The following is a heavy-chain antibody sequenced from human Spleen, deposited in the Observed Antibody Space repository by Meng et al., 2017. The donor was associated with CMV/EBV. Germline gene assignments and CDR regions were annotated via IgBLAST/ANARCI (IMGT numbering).Heavy chain of an antibody. J-gene: IGHJ5*02. V-gene: IGHV3-23*03. CDR3: AKGGPRWERGFDP. CDR1: ELTFRGYG. CDR2: IYSGGSST. D-gene: IGHD1-26*01. Sequence: AASELTFRGYGMSWVRQAPGKGLEWVSIIYSGGSSTYYTDSVKGRFTISRDNSKNMLYLQMNSLRAEDTAVYYCAKGGPRWERGFDPWGQGTLVTAPQ.